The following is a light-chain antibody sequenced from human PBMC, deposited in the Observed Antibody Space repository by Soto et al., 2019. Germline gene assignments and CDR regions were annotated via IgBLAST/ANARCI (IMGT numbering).Light chain of an antibody. Sequence: DIQMTQSPSSRSASVGDRVSITCQASQDISKYLNWYQQKPGKAPKLLIYDASNLETGVPSRFSGSGSGTDFTFTISSLQPEDIATYYCQQYDNLYTFGQGTKLEIK. CDR3: QQYDNLYT. V-gene: IGKV1-33*01. CDR2: DAS. CDR1: QDISKY. J-gene: IGKJ2*01.